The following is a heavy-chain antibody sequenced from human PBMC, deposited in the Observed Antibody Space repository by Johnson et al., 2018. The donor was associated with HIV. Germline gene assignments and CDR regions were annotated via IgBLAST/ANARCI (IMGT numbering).Heavy chain of an antibody. CDR3: ATARRAIDV. J-gene: IGHJ3*01. CDR1: GFTFSSYG. V-gene: IGHV3-7*03. D-gene: IGHD6-6*01. CDR2: IKQDGSEK. Sequence: VQLVESGGGVVQPGRSLGLSCAASGFTFSSYGMHWVRQAPGKGLDWVANIKQDGSEKYYVDSVKGRFTISRDNAKNSLYLQMNSLRAEDTAVYYCATARRAIDVWGQGTMATVSS.